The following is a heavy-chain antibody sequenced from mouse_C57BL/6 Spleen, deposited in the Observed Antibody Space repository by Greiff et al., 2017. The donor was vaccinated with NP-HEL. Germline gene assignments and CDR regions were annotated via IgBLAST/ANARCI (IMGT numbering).Heavy chain of an antibody. CDR3: ARRGLRPFDY. D-gene: IGHD1-2*01. Sequence: EVQLQQSGPELVKPGASVKISCKASGYTFTDYYMNWVKQSHGKSLEWIGDINPNNGGTSYNQKFKGKATLTVDKSSSTAYMELRSLTSEDSAVYYCARRGLRPFDYWGQGTTLTVSS. CDR1: GYTFTDYY. J-gene: IGHJ2*01. V-gene: IGHV1-26*01. CDR2: INPNNGGT.